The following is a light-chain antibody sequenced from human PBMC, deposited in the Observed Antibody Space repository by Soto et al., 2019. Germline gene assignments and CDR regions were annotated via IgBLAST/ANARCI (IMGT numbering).Light chain of an antibody. CDR3: QQSYSTPLFT. CDR2: AAS. CDR1: QSISSY. Sequence: DIQMTQSPSSLSASVGDRVTITCRASQSISSYLNWYQQKPGKAPKFLIYAASSLQSGVPSRFSGSGSGTDFTLTISSLQPEDFATYYCQQSYSTPLFTFGPGTKVDIK. V-gene: IGKV1-39*01. J-gene: IGKJ3*01.